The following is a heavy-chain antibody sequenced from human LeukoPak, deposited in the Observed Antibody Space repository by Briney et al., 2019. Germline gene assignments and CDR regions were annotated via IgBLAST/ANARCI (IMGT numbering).Heavy chain of an antibody. D-gene: IGHD6-19*01. CDR2: ISGSGGTT. J-gene: IGHJ4*02. CDR3: AKDLEQWRTGDFDS. CDR1: GFTFTNYA. V-gene: IGHV3-23*01. Sequence: GGSLRLSCAASGFTFTNYAMTWVRKAPGKGLEWVSAISGSGGTTYYADSVKGRFTISRDNSKNTLFLQMNTLRAEDTAIYYCAKDLEQWRTGDFDSWGQGALVTVSS.